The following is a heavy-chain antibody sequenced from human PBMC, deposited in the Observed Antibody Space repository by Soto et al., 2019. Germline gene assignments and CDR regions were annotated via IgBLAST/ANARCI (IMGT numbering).Heavy chain of an antibody. Sequence: QVQLQESGPGLVKPSETLSLTCTVSGGSISSYYWSWIRQPPGKGLEWIGYIYYSGSTNYNPSLKSRVTISVDTSKNRFSLKLSSVTAADTAVYYCARMEDGYNTFDYWGQGTLVTVSS. CDR2: IYYSGST. V-gene: IGHV4-59*01. D-gene: IGHD5-12*01. CDR3: ARMEDGYNTFDY. CDR1: GGSISSYY. J-gene: IGHJ4*02.